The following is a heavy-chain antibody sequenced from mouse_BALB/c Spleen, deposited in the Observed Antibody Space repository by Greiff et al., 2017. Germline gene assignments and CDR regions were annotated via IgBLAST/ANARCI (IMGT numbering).Heavy chain of an antibody. D-gene: IGHD2-4*01. Sequence: DVLFVESGGGLVQPGGSLKLSCAAPGFTFSSYGMSWVRQTPDKRLELVATINSNGGSTYYPDSVKGRFTISRDNAKNTLYLQMSSLKSEDTAMYYCARITMITSYWGQGSLVTVSA. J-gene: IGHJ3*01. V-gene: IGHV5-6-3*01. CDR2: INSNGGST. CDR1: GFTFSSYG. CDR3: ARITMITSY.